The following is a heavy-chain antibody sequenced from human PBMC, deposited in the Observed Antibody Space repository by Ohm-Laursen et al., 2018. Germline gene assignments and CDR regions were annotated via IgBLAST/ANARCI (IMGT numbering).Heavy chain of an antibody. CDR3: ASLGYYDSSGGGSDLYYYYGMDV. D-gene: IGHD3-22*01. J-gene: IGHJ6*02. CDR2: MNPNNGNT. CDR1: GYTFTSYD. V-gene: IGHV1-18*01. Sequence: GASVKVSCKASGYTFTSYDINWVRQATGQGLEWMGWMNPNNGNTNYAQKLQGRVTMTTDTSTSTAYMELRSLRSDDTAVYYCASLGYYDSSGGGSDLYYYYGMDVWGQGTTVTVSS.